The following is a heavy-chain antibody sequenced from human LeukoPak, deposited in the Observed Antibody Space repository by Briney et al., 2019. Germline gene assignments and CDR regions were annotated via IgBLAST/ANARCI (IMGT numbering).Heavy chain of an antibody. V-gene: IGHV4-59*05. Sequence: SETLSLTCTVSGGSISSYYWSWIRQPPGKGLEWIGSIYYSGSTYYNPSLKSRVTISVDTSKNQFSLKLSSVTAADTAVYYCARHSGGDCYGLHCYFDLWGRGTLVTVSS. CDR1: GGSISSYY. J-gene: IGHJ2*01. D-gene: IGHD2-21*02. CDR3: ARHSGGDCYGLHCYFDL. CDR2: IYYSGST.